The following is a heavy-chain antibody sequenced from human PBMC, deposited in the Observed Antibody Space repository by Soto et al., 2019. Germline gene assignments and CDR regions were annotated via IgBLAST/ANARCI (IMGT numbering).Heavy chain of an antibody. CDR2: IYYSGST. D-gene: IGHD3-22*01. CDR1: CGSISSGGYY. CDR3: ARDRGIVMGNFDY. J-gene: IGHJ4*02. Sequence: SETLSLTCTVSCGSISSGGYYWNWIRQHPGKGLEWIGYIYYSGSTYYNPSLKSRATISVDTSKNQFSLKLGSVTAADTAVYYCARDRGIVMGNFDYWGQGTMVTVS. V-gene: IGHV4-31*03.